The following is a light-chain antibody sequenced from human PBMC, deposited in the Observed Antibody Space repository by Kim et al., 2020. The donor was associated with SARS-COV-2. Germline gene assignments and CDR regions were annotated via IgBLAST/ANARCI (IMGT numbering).Light chain of an antibody. CDR3: QVWDSGVV. J-gene: IGLJ2*01. CDR2: YDS. V-gene: IGLV3-21*04. Sequence: SYELTQPPSVSVAPGKMARITCGGNNIGSKSVHWYQQKPGQAPVLVIYYDSDRPSGIPERFSGSNSGNTATLTISRVEAGDEADYYCQVWDSGVVFGGGTQLTVL. CDR1: NIGSKS.